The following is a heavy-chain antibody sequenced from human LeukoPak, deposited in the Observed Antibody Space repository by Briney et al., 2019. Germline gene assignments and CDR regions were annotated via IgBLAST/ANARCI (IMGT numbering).Heavy chain of an antibody. CDR2: IYYSGST. V-gene: IGHV4-59*01. Sequence: SETLSFTCTVSGGSISSYYWSWIRQPPGKGLEWIGYIYYSGSTNYNPSLKSRVTISVDTSKNQFSLKLGSVTAADTAVYYCARGWGYFDYWGQGTLVTVSS. D-gene: IGHD3-16*01. CDR3: ARGWGYFDY. J-gene: IGHJ4*02. CDR1: GGSISSYY.